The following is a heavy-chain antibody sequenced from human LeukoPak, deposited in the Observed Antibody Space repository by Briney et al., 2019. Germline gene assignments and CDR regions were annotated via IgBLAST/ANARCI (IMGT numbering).Heavy chain of an antibody. D-gene: IGHD6-13*01. CDR2: INWNGGGT. CDR3: AKVPKKLVRPFYFEN. V-gene: IGHV3-20*04. CDR1: GFSFKDYG. J-gene: IGHJ4*02. Sequence: PGGSLRLSCAATGFSFKDYGMHWVRQPPGKGLEWVSAINWNGGGTDYADSVKGRFTISRDNSNNTLYVQMNSLRTEDTALYYCAKVPKKLVRPFYFENWGQGTLVTVSS.